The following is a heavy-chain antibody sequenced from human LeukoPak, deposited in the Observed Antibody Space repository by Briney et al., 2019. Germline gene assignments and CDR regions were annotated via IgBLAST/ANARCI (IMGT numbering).Heavy chain of an antibody. V-gene: IGHV3-30*04. CDR2: ISYDGSNK. CDR1: GFTFSSYA. Sequence: PGRSLRLSCAASGFTFSSYAMHWVRQAPGKGLEWVAVISYDGSNKYYADSVKGRFTISRDNSKNTLYLQMNSLRAEDTAVYYCASGVATLDYWGQGTLVTVSS. CDR3: ASGVATLDY. J-gene: IGHJ4*02. D-gene: IGHD5-12*01.